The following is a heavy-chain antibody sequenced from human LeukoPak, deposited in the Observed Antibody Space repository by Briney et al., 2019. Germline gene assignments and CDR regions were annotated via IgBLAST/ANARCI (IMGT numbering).Heavy chain of an antibody. D-gene: IGHD6-19*01. CDR2: IYYSGST. J-gene: IGHJ4*02. V-gene: IGHV4-59*08. CDR3: ARHLYSSGWYPHYFDY. CDR1: GGSISSYY. Sequence: SETLSLTCTVSGGSISSYYWSWIRQPPGKGLERIGYIYYSGSTNYNPSLKSRVTISVDTSKNQFSLKLSSVTAADTAVYYCARHLYSSGWYPHYFDYWGQGTLVTVSS.